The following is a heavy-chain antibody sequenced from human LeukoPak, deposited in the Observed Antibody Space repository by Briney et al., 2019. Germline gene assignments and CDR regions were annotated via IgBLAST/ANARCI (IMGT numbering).Heavy chain of an antibody. CDR2: IYYSGST. D-gene: IGHD3-10*01. CDR3: ARALYGSGNDY. Sequence: SETLSLTCTVSGGSISSYYWSWIRQPPGKGLEWIGYIYYSGSTNYKPSLKSRVTISVDTSKNQFSLKLSSVTAADTAVYYCARALYGSGNDYWGQGTLVTVSS. CDR1: GGSISSYY. J-gene: IGHJ4*02. V-gene: IGHV4-59*01.